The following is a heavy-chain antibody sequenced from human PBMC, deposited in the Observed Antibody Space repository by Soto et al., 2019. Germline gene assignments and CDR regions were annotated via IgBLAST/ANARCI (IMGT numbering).Heavy chain of an antibody. V-gene: IGHV3-23*01. CDR3: AKVFYSYGPLNYCMDV. J-gene: IGHJ6*02. CDR1: GFTFSNYG. Sequence: GGSLRLSCAASGFTFSNYGMNWVRQAPGKGLEWVSGISGSGGGTYYAGSVKGRFTISRDNSKNTLYLQMNRLRAEDTAVYYCAKVFYSYGPLNYCMDVWGQGTTVTVSS. D-gene: IGHD5-18*01. CDR2: ISGSGGGT.